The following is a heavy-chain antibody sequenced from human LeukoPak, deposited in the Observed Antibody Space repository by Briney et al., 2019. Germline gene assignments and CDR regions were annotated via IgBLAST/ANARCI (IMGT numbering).Heavy chain of an antibody. V-gene: IGHV4-34*01. CDR2: INHSGST. Sequence: PSETLSLTCAVYGGSFSGYYWSWIRQPPGKGLEWIGEINHSGSTNYNPSLKSRVTISVDTSKNQFSLKLSSVTAADTAVYYCARSIVVVTAYFDYWGQGTLVTVSS. CDR1: GGSFSGYY. CDR3: ARSIVVVTAYFDY. J-gene: IGHJ4*02. D-gene: IGHD2-21*02.